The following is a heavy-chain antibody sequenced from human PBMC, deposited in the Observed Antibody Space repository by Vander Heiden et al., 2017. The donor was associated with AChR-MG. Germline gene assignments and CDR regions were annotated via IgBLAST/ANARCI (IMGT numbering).Heavy chain of an antibody. CDR3: ARVEGNWFDP. V-gene: IGHV1-8*01. D-gene: IGHD3-3*01. J-gene: IGHJ5*02. Sequence: QVHLVQSGAEVKKPGASVKVSCKASGYTFPNYDINWVRQATGQGLECMGWMNPSSGYTGYAQKFQGRLTMTRNTSISTAYMELSSLRSEDTAVYYCARVEGNWFDPWGQGTLVTVSS. CDR2: MNPSSGYT. CDR1: GYTFPNYD.